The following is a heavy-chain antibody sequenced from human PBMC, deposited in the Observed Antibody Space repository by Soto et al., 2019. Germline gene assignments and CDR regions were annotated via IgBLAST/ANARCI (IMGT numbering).Heavy chain of an antibody. CDR2: ISGGGGST. V-gene: IGHV3-23*01. Sequence: HPGGSLRLSCAASGFTFSSYAMSWVRQAPGKGLEWVSAISGGGGSTYYADSVKGRFTISRDNSKNTLYLQMNSLRAEDTAVYYCAKDRVGIAARPPYWGQGTLVTVSS. J-gene: IGHJ4*02. CDR1: GFTFSSYA. CDR3: AKDRVGIAARPPY. D-gene: IGHD6-6*01.